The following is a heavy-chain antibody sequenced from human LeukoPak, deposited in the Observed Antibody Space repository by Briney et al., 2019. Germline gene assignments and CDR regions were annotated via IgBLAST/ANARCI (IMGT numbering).Heavy chain of an antibody. CDR2: IYTSGST. Sequence: SETLSLTCTVSGDSISSYYWSWIRRPAGKGLEWIGRIYTSGSTNYNPSLKSRVTMSVDTSKNQFSLKLSSVTAADTAVYYCASGERGGSVTFDYWGQGTLVTVSS. CDR3: ASGERGGSVTFDY. V-gene: IGHV4-4*07. CDR1: GDSISSYY. J-gene: IGHJ4*02. D-gene: IGHD2-15*01.